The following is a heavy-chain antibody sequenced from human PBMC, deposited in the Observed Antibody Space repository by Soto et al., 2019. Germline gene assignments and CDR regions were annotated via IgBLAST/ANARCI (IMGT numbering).Heavy chain of an antibody. V-gene: IGHV4-61*01. Sequence: QVQLQESGPGLVKPSETLSLTCTVSGGSVISDSHYWSWIRQPPGKGLEWIGYIYYSGSGTTNYNPSLKGRVTISIDTSKNQFSLNLSSVTAADTAVYYCATDKVEYSRILDYWGQGTLVAVSS. J-gene: IGHJ4*02. CDR3: ATDKVEYSRILDY. CDR1: GGSVISDSHY. CDR2: IYYSGSGTT. D-gene: IGHD6-6*01.